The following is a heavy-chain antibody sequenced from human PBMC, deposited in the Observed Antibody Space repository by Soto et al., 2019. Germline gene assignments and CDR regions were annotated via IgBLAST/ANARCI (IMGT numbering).Heavy chain of an antibody. J-gene: IGHJ4*02. CDR3: AKQAGYTSDPFDY. D-gene: IGHD6-19*01. V-gene: IGHV3-23*01. CDR2: ISGGGAMT. CDR1: GFSFSTHA. Sequence: PGGSLRLSCAASGFSFSTHAMSWVRQAPGKGLEWVSGISGGGAMTKYADSVKGRFTISRDNSKDTLHLQMDSLRAGDTAVYYCAKQAGYTSDPFDYWGQGTLVTVSS.